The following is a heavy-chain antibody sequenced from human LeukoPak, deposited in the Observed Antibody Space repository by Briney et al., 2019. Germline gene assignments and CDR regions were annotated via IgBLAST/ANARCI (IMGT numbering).Heavy chain of an antibody. J-gene: IGHJ3*02. D-gene: IGHD3-10*01. V-gene: IGHV4-34*01. CDR3: ARHPELLWFGELLYDAFDT. CDR1: GGSFSGYY. Sequence: SETLSLTCAVYGGSFSGYYWSWIRQPPGKGLEWIGEINHSGSTNYNPSLKSRVTISVDASKNQFSLKLSSVTAADTAVYYCARHPELLWFGELLYDAFDTWGQGTMVTVSS. CDR2: INHSGST.